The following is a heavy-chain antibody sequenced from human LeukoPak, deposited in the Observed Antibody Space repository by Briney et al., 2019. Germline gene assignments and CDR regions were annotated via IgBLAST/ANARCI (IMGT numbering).Heavy chain of an antibody. D-gene: IGHD2/OR15-2a*01. V-gene: IGHV4-34*01. CDR3: ARQIIAVNAFDI. CDR2: IYYSGST. CDR1: GGSFSGYY. Sequence: SETLSLTCAVYGGSFSGYYWSWIRQPPGKGLEWIGSIYYSGSTFYNPSLKSQVIISVDTSKNQFSLKLSSVTAADTAVYYCARQIIAVNAFDIWGQGTMVTVSS. J-gene: IGHJ3*02.